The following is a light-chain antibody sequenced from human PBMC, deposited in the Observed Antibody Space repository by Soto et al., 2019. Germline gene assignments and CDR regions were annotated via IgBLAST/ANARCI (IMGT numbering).Light chain of an antibody. CDR3: QQYGSTPRT. V-gene: IGKV3-20*01. J-gene: IGKJ2*01. CDR2: GAS. Sequence: EIVLTQSPGTLSLSPGERATLSCRASQSVSSNYLAWYLQKPGQAPRLLIYGASSRATGIPDRFSGSGSGTDFTLTISRLEPEDFAVYYCQQYGSTPRTFGQGTKREIK. CDR1: QSVSSNY.